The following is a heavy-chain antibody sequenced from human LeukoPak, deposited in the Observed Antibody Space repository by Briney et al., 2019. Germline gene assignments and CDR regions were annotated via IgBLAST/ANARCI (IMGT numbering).Heavy chain of an antibody. J-gene: IGHJ5*02. CDR1: GYSFTSYW. D-gene: IGHD6-13*01. CDR3: ARQAVAAAGTWEYNWFDP. Sequence: GESLQISCQGSGYSFTSYWIGWVRQMPGEGLEWMGIIYPGDSDTRYSPSFQGQVTISADKSISTAYLQWSSLKASDTAMYYCARQAVAAAGTWEYNWFDPWGQGTLVTVSS. V-gene: IGHV5-51*01. CDR2: IYPGDSDT.